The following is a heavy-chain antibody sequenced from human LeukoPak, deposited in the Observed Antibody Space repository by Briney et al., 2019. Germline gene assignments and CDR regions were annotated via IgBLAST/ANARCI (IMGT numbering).Heavy chain of an antibody. CDR3: ARDDNQAFDI. Sequence: SQTLSLTCTVSGGSNSSGSYYWSWIRQPAGKGLEWIGRIYTSGSTNYNPSLKSRVTISVDTSKSQFSLKLSSVTAADTAVYYCARDDNQAFDIWGQGTMVTVSS. D-gene: IGHD1-14*01. J-gene: IGHJ3*02. CDR1: GGSNSSGSYY. CDR2: IYTSGST. V-gene: IGHV4-61*02.